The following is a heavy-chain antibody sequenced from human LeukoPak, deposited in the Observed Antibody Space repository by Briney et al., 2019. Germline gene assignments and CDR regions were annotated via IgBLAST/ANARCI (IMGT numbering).Heavy chain of an antibody. CDR2: IYYSGST. V-gene: IGHV4-39*01. J-gene: IGHJ4*02. Sequence: SETLSLTCTVSGGSISSSSYYWGWIRQPPGKGLEWIGSIYYSGSTYYNPSLKSRVTISVDTSKNQFSLKLSSVTAADTAVYYCARINFWGQIDYWGQGTLVTVSS. CDR3: ARINFWGQIDY. CDR1: GGSISSSSYY. D-gene: IGHD7-27*01.